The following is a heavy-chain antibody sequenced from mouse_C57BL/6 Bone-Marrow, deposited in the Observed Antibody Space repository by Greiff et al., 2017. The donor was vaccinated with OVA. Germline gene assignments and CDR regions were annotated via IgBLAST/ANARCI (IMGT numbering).Heavy chain of an antibody. CDR3: AADGDGYPSWFAY. CDR2: IDPSDSYT. V-gene: IGHV1-50*01. Sequence: QVQLQQPGAELVKPGASVKLSCKASGYTFTSYWMQWVKQRPGQGLEWIGEIDPSDSYTNYNQKFKGKATMTVDTSSSTAYMQLSSLSSEDSAVFSRAADGDGYPSWFAYWGQGTLVTVSA. J-gene: IGHJ3*01. D-gene: IGHD2-3*01. CDR1: GYTFTSYW.